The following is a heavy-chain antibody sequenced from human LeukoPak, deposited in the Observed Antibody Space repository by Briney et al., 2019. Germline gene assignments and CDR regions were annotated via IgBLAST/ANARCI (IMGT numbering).Heavy chain of an antibody. CDR2: IYSDGDT. J-gene: IGHJ4*02. V-gene: IGHV3-53*01. Sequence: PGGSLRLSCAASGFTVSSNYMSWVRQAPGKGLECVSVIYSDGDTYYADSVRGRFTISRDNSKNTLYLQMNSLRAEDTAVYYCATFPCSGGINCGHDFWGQGTLVTVSS. CDR1: GFTVSSNY. CDR3: ATFPCSGGINCGHDF. D-gene: IGHD2-15*01.